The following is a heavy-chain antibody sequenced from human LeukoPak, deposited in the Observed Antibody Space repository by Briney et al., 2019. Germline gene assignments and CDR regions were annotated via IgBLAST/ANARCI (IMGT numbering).Heavy chain of an antibody. CDR3: VGGGGGWFAIDY. J-gene: IGHJ4*02. D-gene: IGHD6-19*01. CDR1: GFTFSSYW. Sequence: PGGSLRLSCAASGFTFSSYWMSWVRQAPGEGLEWVASIKQDGSEKYYVDSVKGRFTISRDNAKNSLYLQMNSLRAEDTAVYYCVGGGGGWFAIDYWGQGTLVTVSS. CDR2: IKQDGSEK. V-gene: IGHV3-7*01.